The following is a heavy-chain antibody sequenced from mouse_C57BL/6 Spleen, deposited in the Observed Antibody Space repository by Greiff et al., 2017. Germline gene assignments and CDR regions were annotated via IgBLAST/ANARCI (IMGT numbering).Heavy chain of an antibody. CDR3: ARSDYGRGNSFDY. Sequence: QVQLQQSGAELVMPGASVKLSCKASGYTFTSYWMHWVKQRPGQGLEWIGEIDPSDSYTNYNQKFQGKSTLTVDQSSSTAYMQLSSLTSEDSSVYYCARSDYGRGNSFDYWGQGTTRTVSS. CDR2: IDPSDSYT. D-gene: IGHD1-1*01. J-gene: IGHJ2*01. V-gene: IGHV1-69*01. CDR1: GYTFTSYW.